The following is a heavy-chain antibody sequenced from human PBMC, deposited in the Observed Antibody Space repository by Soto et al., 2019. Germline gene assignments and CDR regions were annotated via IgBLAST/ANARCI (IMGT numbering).Heavy chain of an antibody. Sequence: SVKVSCKASGGTFSSYAISWVRQAPGQGLEWMGGIIPIFGTANYAQKFQGRVTITADESTSTAYMELSSLRSEDTAVYYCARVPNPTAPAAFDIWGQGTMVTVSS. V-gene: IGHV1-69*13. CDR2: IIPIFGTA. CDR1: GGTFSSYA. CDR3: ARVPNPTAPAAFDI. D-gene: IGHD4-17*01. J-gene: IGHJ3*02.